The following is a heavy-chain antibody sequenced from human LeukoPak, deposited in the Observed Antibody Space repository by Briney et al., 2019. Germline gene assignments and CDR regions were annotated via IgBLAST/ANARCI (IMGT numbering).Heavy chain of an antibody. V-gene: IGHV4-59*11. Sequence: SETLSLTCTVSGGSISSHYWSWIRQPPGKGLEWIGYIYYSGSTNYNPSLKSRVTISVDTSKNQFSLKLSSVTAADTAVYYCARWSGSVTARNYYYYMDVWGEGTTVTISS. CDR2: IYYSGST. CDR3: ARWSGSVTARNYYYYMDV. J-gene: IGHJ6*03. CDR1: GGSISSHY. D-gene: IGHD6-6*01.